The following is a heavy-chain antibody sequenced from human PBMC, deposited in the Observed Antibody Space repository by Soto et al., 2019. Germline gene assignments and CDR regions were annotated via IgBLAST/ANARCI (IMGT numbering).Heavy chain of an antibody. CDR1: GYTFTSYG. J-gene: IGHJ4*02. CDR3: ARGRYGDY. V-gene: IGHV1-18*01. Sequence: QVQLMQSGAEVKKPGASVKVTCKGSGYTFTSYGITWVRQAPGQGLEWMGWISAHTHNTNYAQKLQGRVTVTTDTSTSTAYMELRSLRSDDTAVYYCARGRYGDYWGQGTLVTVSS. D-gene: IGHD4-17*01. CDR2: ISAHTHNT.